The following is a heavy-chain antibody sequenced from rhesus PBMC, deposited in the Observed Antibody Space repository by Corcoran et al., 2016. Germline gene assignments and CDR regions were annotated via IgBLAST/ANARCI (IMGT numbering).Heavy chain of an antibody. D-gene: IGHD4-23*01. Sequence: QVTLKESGPALVTPTQALTLTCTFSGFSLSTSGLGVGWIRPPPGKTLEWIAHIYWDDDKRYSTSLKSRLTNSKDTSKNQVVLTRTNMDPVDTATYYCARIGSSNYGTFDYWGQGVLVTVSS. CDR3: ARIGSSNYGTFDY. CDR1: GFSLSTSGLG. J-gene: IGHJ4*01. CDR2: IYWDDDK. V-gene: IGHV2-1*01.